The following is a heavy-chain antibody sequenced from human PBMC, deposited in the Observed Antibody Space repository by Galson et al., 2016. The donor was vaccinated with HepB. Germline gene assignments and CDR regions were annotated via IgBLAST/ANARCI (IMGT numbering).Heavy chain of an antibody. CDR1: GFTFTSHW. D-gene: IGHD3-3*01. J-gene: IGHJ4*02. CDR2: INQGGGEK. CDR3: AKVFGVGFWSAYDY. V-gene: IGHV3-7*03. Sequence: SLRLSCAASGFTFTSHWMHWVRQAPGKGLEWVANINQGGGEKYYVDSVKGRFTISRDNFKNSLYLQMNSLRAEDTAVYYCAKVFGVGFWSAYDYWGQGTLVTVSS.